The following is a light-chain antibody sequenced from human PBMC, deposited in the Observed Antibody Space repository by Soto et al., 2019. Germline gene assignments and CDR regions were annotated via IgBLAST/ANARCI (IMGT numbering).Light chain of an antibody. J-gene: IGKJ4*01. CDR2: DAS. CDR1: QSVSSY. CDR3: QQRNNWPLT. Sequence: EIVLTQSPATLSLSPGERATLSCRASQSVSSYLAWYQQKPGQAPRLLIYDASNRTTGIPARFSGSGSGTDFTLTISSLAPEDFAFYYCQQRNNWPLTFGRGTKVEIK. V-gene: IGKV3-11*01.